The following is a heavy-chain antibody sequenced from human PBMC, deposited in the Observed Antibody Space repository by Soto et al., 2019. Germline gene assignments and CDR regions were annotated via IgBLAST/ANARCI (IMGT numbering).Heavy chain of an antibody. Sequence: EVQLVESGGGLVQPGGSLRLSCAASGFTFSNYWMHWVRQAPGKGLVWVSRINSGGRGTNYADSVKGRFTISRDNVKNTVHLQMNSLRVEDTAVYYCVRDDYGSGSYDPWGQGTLVTVSS. J-gene: IGHJ5*02. CDR2: INSGGRGT. D-gene: IGHD3-10*01. CDR1: GFTFSNYW. CDR3: VRDDYGSGSYDP. V-gene: IGHV3-74*01.